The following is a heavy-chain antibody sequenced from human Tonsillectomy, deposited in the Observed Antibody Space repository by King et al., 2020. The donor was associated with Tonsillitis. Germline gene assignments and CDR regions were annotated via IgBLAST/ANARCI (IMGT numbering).Heavy chain of an antibody. D-gene: IGHD3-9*01. J-gene: IGHJ4*02. CDR3: AKGAWTGGFDWLIDH. Sequence: VQLVESGGGVVQPGRSLRLSCAASGFTFSTYGMHWVRQAPGKGLEWVAVISFDENTKYYTDSVKGRFTISRDNSKNTLSLQMHSLRAEDTAVYYCAKGAWTGGFDWLIDHWGQGTLVTVSS. CDR2: ISFDENTK. CDR1: GFTFSTYG. V-gene: IGHV3-30*18.